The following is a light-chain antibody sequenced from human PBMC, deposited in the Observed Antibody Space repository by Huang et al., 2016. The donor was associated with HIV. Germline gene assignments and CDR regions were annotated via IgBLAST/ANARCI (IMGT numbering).Light chain of an antibody. V-gene: IGKV3-20*01. CDR2: GAS. CDR1: QSLRDTY. J-gene: IGKJ4*01. Sequence: EVVLTQSPGTLSLSPGEKATLSCRASQSLRDTYLAWYQQKPGQAPRRLIYGASSRATAVPDRFSASGSGTDFTLTINRLEPQDFAVYFCLQYDRSPLTFGGGTRV. CDR3: LQYDRSPLT.